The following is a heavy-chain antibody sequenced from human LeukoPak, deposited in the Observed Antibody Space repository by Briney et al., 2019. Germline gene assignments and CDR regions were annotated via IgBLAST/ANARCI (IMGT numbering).Heavy chain of an antibody. CDR1: GFTFSSYS. CDR3: ASVLAYCGGDCRDAFGI. CDR2: ISSSSSTI. Sequence: PGGSLRLSCAASGFTFSSYSMNWVRQAPGKGLEWVSYISSSSSTIYYADSVKGRFTISRDNAKNSLYLQMNSLRAEDTAVYYCASVLAYCGGDCRDAFGIWGQGTMVTVSS. V-gene: IGHV3-48*04. D-gene: IGHD2-21*02. J-gene: IGHJ3*02.